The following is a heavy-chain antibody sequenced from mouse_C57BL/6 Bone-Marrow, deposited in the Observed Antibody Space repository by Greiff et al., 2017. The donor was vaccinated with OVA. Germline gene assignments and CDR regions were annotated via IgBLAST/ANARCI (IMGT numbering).Heavy chain of an antibody. J-gene: IGHJ2*01. D-gene: IGHD1-1*01. Sequence: QVQLQQSGAELVQPGASVKISCKASGYAFSSYWMNWVKQRPGKGLEWIGQIYPGDGDTNYNGKFKGQATLTADKSSSTAYMQLSSLTSEESAVYFCESEGYYYGSSEYYFDYWGQGTTLTVSS. V-gene: IGHV1-80*01. CDR3: ESEGYYYGSSEYYFDY. CDR1: GYAFSSYW. CDR2: IYPGDGDT.